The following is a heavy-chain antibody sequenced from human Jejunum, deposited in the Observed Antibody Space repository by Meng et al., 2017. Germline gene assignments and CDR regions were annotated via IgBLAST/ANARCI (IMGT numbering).Heavy chain of an antibody. J-gene: IGHJ4*02. Sequence: QVQLQESGPGLVKPSGPLSLTCAVSGGYINKENWWSWVRQSPERGMEWMGEIYNGGNTNYNPSLNRRVTMSVDESTNQMSLKLTSVTAADTAVYYCVRGEFAMLARFDFWGQGILVTVSS. CDR3: VRGEFAMLARFDF. CDR1: GGYINKENW. CDR2: IYNGGNT. D-gene: IGHD2-2*01. V-gene: IGHV4-4*02.